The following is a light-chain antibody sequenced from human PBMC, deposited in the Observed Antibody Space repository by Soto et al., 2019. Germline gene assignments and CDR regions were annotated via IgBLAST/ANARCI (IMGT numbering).Light chain of an antibody. CDR2: DVF. Sequence: QYALTQPASVSGSPGQSITISCTGTSSDVGGYDYVAWYQRHPGKAPKLMIYDVFNRPSGVSHRFSGSKSGNTASLTISGLQAEDEADYYCSSYTSSRTLVFGGGTKVTVL. CDR3: SSYTSSRTLV. J-gene: IGLJ3*02. V-gene: IGLV2-14*03. CDR1: SSDVGGYDY.